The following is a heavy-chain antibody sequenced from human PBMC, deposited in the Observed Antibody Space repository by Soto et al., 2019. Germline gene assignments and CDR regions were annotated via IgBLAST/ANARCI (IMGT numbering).Heavy chain of an antibody. CDR3: EAAEKYSSSWQTLDY. V-gene: IGHV3-11*01. CDR1: GFTFSDYY. D-gene: IGHD6-13*01. J-gene: IGHJ4*02. Sequence: PGGSLRLSCAASGFTFSDYYMSWIRQAPGKGLEWVSYISSSGSTIYYADSVKGRFTISRDNAKNSLYLQMNSLRAEDTAVYYCEAAEKYSSSWQTLDYWGQGTLVTVYS. CDR2: ISSSGSTI.